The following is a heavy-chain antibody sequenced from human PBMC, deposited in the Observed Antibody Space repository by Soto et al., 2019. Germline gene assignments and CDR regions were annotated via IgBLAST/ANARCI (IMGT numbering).Heavy chain of an antibody. CDR2: ISAYNGNT. Sequence: QVQLVQSGVEVKKPGASVKVSCKASGYTFTSYGISWVRQAPGQGLEWMGWISAYNGNTNYAQKLQGRVTMTTDTSTSTAYMELRSLRSDDTAVYYCARDRTGSISIVGATETDYWGQGTLVTVSS. CDR1: GYTFTSYG. V-gene: IGHV1-18*01. J-gene: IGHJ4*02. D-gene: IGHD1-26*01. CDR3: ARDRTGSISIVGATETDY.